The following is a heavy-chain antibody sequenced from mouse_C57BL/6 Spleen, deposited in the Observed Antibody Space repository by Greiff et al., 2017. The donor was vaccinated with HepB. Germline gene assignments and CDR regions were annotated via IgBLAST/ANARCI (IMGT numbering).Heavy chain of an antibody. V-gene: IGHV1-15*01. Sequence: VQLQQSGAELVRPGASVTLSCKASGYTFTDYEMHWVKQTPVHGLEWIGAIDPETGGTAYNQKFKGKAILTADKSSSTAYMELRSLTSEDSAVYYCTRRDGYYSGVYWGQGTTLTVSS. CDR1: GYTFTDYE. CDR3: TRRDGYYSGVY. D-gene: IGHD2-3*01. CDR2: IDPETGGT. J-gene: IGHJ2*01.